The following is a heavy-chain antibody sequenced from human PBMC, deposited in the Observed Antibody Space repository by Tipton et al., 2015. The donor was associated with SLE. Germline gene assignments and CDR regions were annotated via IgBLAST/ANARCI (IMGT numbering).Heavy chain of an antibody. J-gene: IGHJ6*03. V-gene: IGHV4-61*08. CDR3: ARGGLGVSYYYYMDV. CDR2: IYYSGST. Sequence: TLSLTCTVSSGSVSSGAYYWSWIRQHPGKGLEWIGYIYYSGSTNYNPSLKSRVTISVDTSKNQFSLKLSSVTAADTAVYYCARGGLGVSYYYYMDVWGKGTTVTVSS. D-gene: IGHD1-26*01. CDR1: SGSVSSGAYY.